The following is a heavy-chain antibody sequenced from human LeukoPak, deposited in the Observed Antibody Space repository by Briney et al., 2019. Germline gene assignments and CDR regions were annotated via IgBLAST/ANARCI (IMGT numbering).Heavy chain of an antibody. D-gene: IGHD4-17*01. CDR3: AREGDYGDYSKCFYYMLV. Sequence: PSETLSLTCTVSGGCIGSYYSSWIRQPTGKGLEWIGRIYTSENTDYNPSLKSRVTMSVDMSTSQFSLRLTSVTAADTAVYYCAREGDYGDYSKCFYYMLVWGKEPRVTVSS. V-gene: IGHV4-4*07. J-gene: IGHJ6*03. CDR2: IYTSENT. CDR1: GGCIGSYY.